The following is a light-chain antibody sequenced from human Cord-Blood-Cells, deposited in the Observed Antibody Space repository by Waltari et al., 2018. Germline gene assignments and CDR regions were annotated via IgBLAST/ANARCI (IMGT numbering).Light chain of an antibody. CDR3: QQYNNWPPWT. Sequence: EIVMTQPPATMSVSPGERATLSCRASQSVSSNLAWYQQKPGQAPRLLIYAASTRATGIPARFSGSGSGTEFTLTISSLQSEDFAVYYCQQYNNWPPWTFGQGTKVEIK. J-gene: IGKJ1*01. V-gene: IGKV3-15*01. CDR1: QSVSSN. CDR2: AAS.